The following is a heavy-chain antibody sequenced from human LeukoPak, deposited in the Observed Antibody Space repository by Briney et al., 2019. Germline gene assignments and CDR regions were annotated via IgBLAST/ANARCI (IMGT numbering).Heavy chain of an antibody. J-gene: IGHJ4*02. CDR1: GYTFTGYY. CDR2: INPGGRST. V-gene: IGHV1-46*01. D-gene: IGHD5-24*01. Sequence: ASVKVSCKASGYTFTGYYMHWVRQAPGQGLEWMGIINPGGRSTSYAQKFQGRVTMTRDTSTSTVYMELSSLRSEDTAVYYCAREIGPIQLHLWGSAFDYWGQGTLVTVSS. CDR3: AREIGPIQLHLWGSAFDY.